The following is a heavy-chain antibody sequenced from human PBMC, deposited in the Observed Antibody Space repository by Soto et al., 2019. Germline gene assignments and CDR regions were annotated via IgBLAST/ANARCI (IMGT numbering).Heavy chain of an antibody. CDR1: GFTFSSYA. Sequence: GGSLRLSCAASGFTFSSYAMSWVRQAPGKGLEWVSAISGSGGSTYYADSVKGRFTISRDNSKNTLYLHMNSLRAEDTAVYYCASYPYSSSWYFGYWGQGTLVTVSS. J-gene: IGHJ4*02. CDR2: ISGSGGST. CDR3: ASYPYSSSWYFGY. V-gene: IGHV3-23*01. D-gene: IGHD6-13*01.